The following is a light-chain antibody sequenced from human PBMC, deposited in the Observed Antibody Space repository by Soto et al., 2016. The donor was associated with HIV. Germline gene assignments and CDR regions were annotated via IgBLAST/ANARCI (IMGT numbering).Light chain of an antibody. J-gene: IGLJ3*02. CDR3: NSRDSSGNWV. CDR2: GKN. Sequence: SSELTQDPAVSVALGQTVRITCQGDSLRNYYASWYQQKPGQAPVLVIYGKNNRPSGIPGRFSGSSSGNTASLTITGAQAEDEADYYCNSRDSSGNWVFGGGTKLTVL. V-gene: IGLV3-19*01. CDR1: SLRNYY.